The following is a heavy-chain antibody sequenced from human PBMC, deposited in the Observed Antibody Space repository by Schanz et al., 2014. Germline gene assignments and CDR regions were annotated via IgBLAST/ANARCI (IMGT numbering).Heavy chain of an antibody. CDR1: SGSFSGYY. V-gene: IGHV4-34*01. CDR3: ARGPDSTSADVTRGRRRYYFDY. D-gene: IGHD6-13*01. CDR2: INHSGST. Sequence: QVQLQQWGAGLLKPSETLSLSCAVYSGSFSGYYWSWIRQPPGKGLEWIGEINHSGSTNYNPSLKSRVTISVDTSKNQFSLKRSSVTAADTAVYYCARGPDSTSADVTRGRRRYYFDYWGQGTLVTVSS. J-gene: IGHJ4*02.